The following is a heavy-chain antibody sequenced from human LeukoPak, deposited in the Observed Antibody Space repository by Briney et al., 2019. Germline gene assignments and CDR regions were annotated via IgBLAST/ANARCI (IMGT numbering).Heavy chain of an antibody. CDR2: VRPDGSEK. CDR1: EFTFGTSL. V-gene: IGHV3-7*03. Sequence: PGGSLRLSCAVSEFTFGTSLMTWVRQAPGKGLEWVASVRPDGSEKTYVDSVRGRFTISRDNAKKSLYLQMNSLRAEDTAVYYCATGRATLIYWGQGTLVTVSS. J-gene: IGHJ4*02. CDR3: ATGRATLIY.